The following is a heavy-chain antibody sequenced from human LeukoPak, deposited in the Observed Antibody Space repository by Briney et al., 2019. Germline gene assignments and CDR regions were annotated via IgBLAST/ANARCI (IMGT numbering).Heavy chain of an antibody. D-gene: IGHD3-10*01. J-gene: IGHJ4*02. V-gene: IGHV4-39*01. CDR3: ARLAMRGYYFDY. Sequence: PSETLSLTCTVSGGSISSSSYYWGWIRQPPGKGLEWIGSIYYSGSTYYNPSLKSRVTISVDTSKNQFSLKLSSVTAADTAVYYCARLAMRGYYFDYWGQGTLVTVSS. CDR1: GGSISSSSYY. CDR2: IYYSGST.